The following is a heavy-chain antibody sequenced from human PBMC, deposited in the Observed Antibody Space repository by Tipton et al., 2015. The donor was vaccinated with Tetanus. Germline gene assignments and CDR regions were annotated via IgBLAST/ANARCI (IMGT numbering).Heavy chain of an antibody. CDR2: TDTGGSSA. V-gene: IGHV3-74*03. CDR1: GFTFSNYW. CDR3: AKDCTSVAAHLCS. D-gene: IGHD6-6*01. Sequence: SLRLSCAASGFTFSNYWMHWVRQAPGKGLVWVSNTDTGGSSATYADSVKGRFTISRDNAKNTLYLQMNNLRAEDTAVYFCAKDCTSVAAHLCSWGQGTLVTVSS. J-gene: IGHJ5*02.